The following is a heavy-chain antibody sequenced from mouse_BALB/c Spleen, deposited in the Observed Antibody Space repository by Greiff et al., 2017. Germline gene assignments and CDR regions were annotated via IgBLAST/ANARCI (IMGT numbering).Heavy chain of an antibody. D-gene: IGHD2-4*01. CDR3: ARSNYDYGGFAY. J-gene: IGHJ3*01. V-gene: IGHV3-8*02. CDR1: GDSITSGY. Sequence: EVNLVESGPSLVKPSQTLSLTCSVTGDSITSGYWNWIRKFPGNKLEYMGYISYSGSTYYNPSLKSRISITRDTSKNQYYLQLNSVTTEDTATYYCARSNYDYGGFAYWGQGTLVTVSA. CDR2: ISYSGST.